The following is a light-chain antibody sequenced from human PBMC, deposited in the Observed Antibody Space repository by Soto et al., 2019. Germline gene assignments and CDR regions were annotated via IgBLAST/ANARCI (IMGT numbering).Light chain of an antibody. CDR2: DAS. CDR1: QSISSY. Sequence: IQMTPSPSSLSASVGDRVSITCRASQSISSYLNWYQQKPGKAPKLLIYDASSLESGVPSRFSGRGSGTDFTLTISSLQPEDFATYYCLQDYDYPRTFGQGTKVDIK. J-gene: IGKJ1*01. V-gene: IGKV1-6*01. CDR3: LQDYDYPRT.